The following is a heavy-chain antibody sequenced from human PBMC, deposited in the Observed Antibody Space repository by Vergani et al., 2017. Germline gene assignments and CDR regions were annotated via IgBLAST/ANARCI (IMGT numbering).Heavy chain of an antibody. J-gene: IGHJ6*02. V-gene: IGHV1-69*13. D-gene: IGHD3-9*01. CDR3: ASHILTGYCRGIHYYYYGMDV. CDR1: GGTFSSYA. CDR2: IIPIFGTA. Sequence: QVQLVQSGAEVKKPGSSVKVSCKASGGTFSSYAISWVRQAPGQGLEWMGRIIPIFGTANYAQKFQGRVTITADESTSTAYMELSSLRSADTAVYYCASHILTGYCRGIHYYYYGMDVWGQGP.